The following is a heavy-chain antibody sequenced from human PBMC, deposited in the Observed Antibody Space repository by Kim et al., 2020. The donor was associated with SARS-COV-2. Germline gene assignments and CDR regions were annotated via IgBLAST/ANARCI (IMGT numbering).Heavy chain of an antibody. CDR1: GGSFSGYN. CDR3: ARGYKRGYYYDTSGYNDP. CDR2: INHSGST. Sequence: SETLSLTCAVYGGSFSGYNWNWIRQPPGKGLEWIGEINHSGSTSYNPSLKSRVTISVDTSKNQFSLKLSSVTAADTAVFYCARGYKRGYYYDTSGYNDP. J-gene: IGHJ5*02. D-gene: IGHD3-22*01. V-gene: IGHV4-34*01.